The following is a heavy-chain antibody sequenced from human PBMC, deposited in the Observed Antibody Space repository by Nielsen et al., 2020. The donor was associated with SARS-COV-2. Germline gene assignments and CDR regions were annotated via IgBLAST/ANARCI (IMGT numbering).Heavy chain of an antibody. CDR3: ARGLRFLEWLL. Sequence: SETLSLTCTVSGGPISSYYWSWIRQPPGKGLEWIGYIYYSGSTNYNPSLKSRVTISVDTSKNQFSLKLSSVTAADTAVYYCARGLRFLEWLLWGQGTLVTVSS. CDR2: IYYSGST. V-gene: IGHV4-59*08. CDR1: GGPISSYY. J-gene: IGHJ4*02. D-gene: IGHD3-3*01.